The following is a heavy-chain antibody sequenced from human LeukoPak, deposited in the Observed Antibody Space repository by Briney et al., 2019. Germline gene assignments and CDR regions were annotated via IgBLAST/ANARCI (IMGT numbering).Heavy chain of an antibody. J-gene: IGHJ5*02. Sequence: GGSLRLSCAASGFTFRNYWMHWVRQAPGKGLVWVSRISRDGATTHYAGSVKGRFTTSRDNAKNMVYLQMDSLSAEDTAVYYCARSYWFDPWGQGTLVTVSS. CDR2: ISRDGATT. CDR1: GFTFRNYW. V-gene: IGHV3-74*01. CDR3: ARSYWFDP.